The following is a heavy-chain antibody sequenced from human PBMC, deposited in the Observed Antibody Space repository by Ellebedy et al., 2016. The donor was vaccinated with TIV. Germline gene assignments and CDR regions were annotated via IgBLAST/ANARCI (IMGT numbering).Heavy chain of an antibody. Sequence: GESLKISCAASGFTFHNYAMNWVRQAPGKGLEWLSYIPSSGSAIFYADSVKGRFTISRDNAKNSLYLQMNSLRDEDTAVYYCARDSPAGNGDYWSGHNPAWGFDYWGRGTRVTVSS. CDR3: ARDSPAGNGDYWSGHNPAWGFDY. V-gene: IGHV3-48*02. J-gene: IGHJ4*02. D-gene: IGHD3-3*01. CDR1: GFTFHNYA. CDR2: IPSSGSAI.